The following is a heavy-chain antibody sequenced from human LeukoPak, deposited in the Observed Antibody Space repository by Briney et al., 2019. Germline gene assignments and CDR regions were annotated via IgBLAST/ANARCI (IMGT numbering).Heavy chain of an antibody. CDR3: ASGVATNGNFDY. D-gene: IGHD5-12*01. J-gene: IGHJ4*02. V-gene: IGHV4-31*03. CDR1: GDSISSGGYY. Sequence: SETLSLTCTVSGDSISSGGYYLSGIRQHPWKGLEWIGYIYNSASTYYNPSLRSRVSISIDTSKNQFSLRLSSVNVADTAVYYCASGVATNGNFDYWGQGSLVTVSS. CDR2: IYNSAST.